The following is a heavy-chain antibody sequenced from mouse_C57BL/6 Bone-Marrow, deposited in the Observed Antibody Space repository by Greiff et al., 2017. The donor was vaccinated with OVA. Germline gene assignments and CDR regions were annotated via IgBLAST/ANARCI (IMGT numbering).Heavy chain of an antibody. CDR1: GYSITSGYD. V-gene: IGHV3-1*01. Sequence: DVQLQESGPGMVKPSQSLSLTCTVTGYSITSGYDWHWIRHFPGNKLEWMGYISYSGSTNYNPSLKSRISITHDTSKNHFFLKLNSVTTEDTATYYCARGRFHSPYAMDYWGQGTSVTVSS. CDR3: ARGRFHSPYAMDY. J-gene: IGHJ4*01. CDR2: ISYSGST.